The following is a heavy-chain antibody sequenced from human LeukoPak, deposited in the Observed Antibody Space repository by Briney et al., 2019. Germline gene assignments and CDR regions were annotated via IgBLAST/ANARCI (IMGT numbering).Heavy chain of an antibody. D-gene: IGHD3-22*01. CDR1: GFTFNSYA. CDR2: ISSSGCST. Sequence: GGSLRLSCAASGFTFNSYAMSWVRQAPGKGLEWVSAISSSGCSTYYADSVKGRFTISRDNSKNTLYLQMNSLRAEDTAVYYCSKDIYDSSGYYSGYWGQGTLVTVSS. J-gene: IGHJ4*02. V-gene: IGHV3-23*01. CDR3: SKDIYDSSGYYSGY.